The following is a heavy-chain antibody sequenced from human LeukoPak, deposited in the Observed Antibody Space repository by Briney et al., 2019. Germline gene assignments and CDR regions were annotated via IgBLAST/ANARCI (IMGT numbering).Heavy chain of an antibody. Sequence: PSETLSLTCTVSGGSISSFYWSWIRQPPGKELEWIGYIYYSGITNYNPSLKSRVTISVDTSKNQFSLKLSSVTAADTAVYYCARGVGRWLGSTTNCSAFDIWGQGTMVTVSP. CDR1: GGSISSFY. J-gene: IGHJ3*02. CDR3: ARGVGRWLGSTTNCSAFDI. V-gene: IGHV4-59*01. D-gene: IGHD6-19*01. CDR2: IYYSGIT.